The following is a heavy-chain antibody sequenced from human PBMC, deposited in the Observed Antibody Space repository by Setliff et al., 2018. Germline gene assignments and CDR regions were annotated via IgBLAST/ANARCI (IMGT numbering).Heavy chain of an antibody. Sequence: SETLSLTCNVSGGSISSDYWAWIRQPPGKALEWIGYFYHSASSNYNPSLKGRVTISLDTSKRQFSLKLTSVTAADTAVYYCARALASGSYYGQSSYYMDVWGKGTTVTVSS. D-gene: IGHD3-10*01. V-gene: IGHV4-59*08. J-gene: IGHJ6*03. CDR2: FYHSASS. CDR1: GGSISSDY. CDR3: ARALASGSYYGQSSYYMDV.